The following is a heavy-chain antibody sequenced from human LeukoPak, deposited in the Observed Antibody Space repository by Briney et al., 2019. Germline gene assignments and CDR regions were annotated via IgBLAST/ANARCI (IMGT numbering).Heavy chain of an antibody. CDR1: GGTFNSYA. CDR3: ARDMAAAGRAEVGY. V-gene: IGHV1-69*06. D-gene: IGHD6-13*01. Sequence: GASVKVSCKASGGTFNSYAISWVRQAPGQGLEWMGGIIPIFGTTNYARKFRGRVTLTADKSTRTAYMELSSLRSDDTAVYYCARDMAAAGRAEVGYWGQGTLVTVSS. J-gene: IGHJ4*02. CDR2: IIPIFGTT.